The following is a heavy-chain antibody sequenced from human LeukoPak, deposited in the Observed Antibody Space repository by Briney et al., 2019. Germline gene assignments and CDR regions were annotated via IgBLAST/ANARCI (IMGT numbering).Heavy chain of an antibody. Sequence: GGSLRLSCAASGFTFSSYSMNWVRQAPGKGLEGVSSISSSSSYIYYADSVKGRFTISRDNAKNPLYLQMNSLRAEDTAVYYCARDDGLLWFGESSFDYWGQGTLVTVSS. J-gene: IGHJ4*02. V-gene: IGHV3-21*01. D-gene: IGHD3-10*01. CDR2: ISSSSSYI. CDR3: ARDDGLLWFGESSFDY. CDR1: GFTFSSYS.